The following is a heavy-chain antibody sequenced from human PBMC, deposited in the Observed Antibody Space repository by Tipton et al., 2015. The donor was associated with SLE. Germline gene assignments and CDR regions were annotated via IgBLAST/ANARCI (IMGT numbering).Heavy chain of an antibody. Sequence: SLRLSCAASGSSFSTFNMNWVRQAPGKGLEWVSFINDIGSHIYYAGSVRGRFTISRDNARNSLYLQMNSLRAEDTAVYYCARDQRGGNWLDPWGQGTLVTVSS. J-gene: IGHJ5*02. D-gene: IGHD3-16*01. CDR3: ARDQRGGNWLDP. CDR2: INDIGSHI. V-gene: IGHV3-21*01. CDR1: GSSFSTFN.